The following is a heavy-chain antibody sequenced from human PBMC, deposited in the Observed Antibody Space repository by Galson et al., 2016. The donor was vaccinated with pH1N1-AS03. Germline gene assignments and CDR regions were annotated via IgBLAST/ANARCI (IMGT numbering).Heavy chain of an antibody. Sequence: QSGAEVKKPGESLKISCMGSGTSFSNYWIGWVRQMPGKGLEWMGATSPDDSQTKYSPFFEGQVTISVDKSNTPAFLQWNSLDAADTALYYCGRHSFSYDTTDTNRPDAFDIWGQGTMVTVFS. CDR1: GTSFSNYW. V-gene: IGHV5-51*01. D-gene: IGHD3-22*01. CDR2: TSPDDSQT. J-gene: IGHJ3*02. CDR3: GRHSFSYDTTDTNRPDAFDI.